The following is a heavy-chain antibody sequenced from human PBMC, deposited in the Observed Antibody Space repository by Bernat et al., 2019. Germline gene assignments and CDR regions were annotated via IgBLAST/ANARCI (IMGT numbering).Heavy chain of an antibody. CDR1: GFSFRTYW. CDR3: ARGTSTSAPYMDV. J-gene: IGHJ6*03. CDR2: IDEDGRTT. Sequence: EVQLVESGGGLVQPGGSLRLSCAASGFSFRTYWVHWVRQAPGEGLLWVSRIDEDGRTTTYADAVKGRFTISRDNAKNSLYLQMNSLRAEDTAVYYCARGTSTSAPYMDVWGKGTTVTVSS. V-gene: IGHV3-74*01.